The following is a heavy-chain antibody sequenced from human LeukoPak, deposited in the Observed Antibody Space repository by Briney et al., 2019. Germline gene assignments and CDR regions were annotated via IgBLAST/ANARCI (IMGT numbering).Heavy chain of an antibody. V-gene: IGHV1-2*02. Sequence: ASVKVSCKASGGTFSSYAISWVRQAPGQGLEWMRWINPNSGGTNYAQKFQGRVTMTRDTSISTAYMELSRLRSDDTAVYYCARLKYWGQGTLVTVSS. CDR2: INPNSGGT. CDR1: GGTFSSYA. J-gene: IGHJ4*02. CDR3: ARLKY.